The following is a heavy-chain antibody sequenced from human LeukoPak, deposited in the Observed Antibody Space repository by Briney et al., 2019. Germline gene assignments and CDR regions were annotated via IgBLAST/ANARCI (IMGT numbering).Heavy chain of an antibody. CDR2: IRNKANNYTT. V-gene: IGHV3-72*01. CDR1: GLTFSDHY. CDR3: ARFPDY. J-gene: IGHJ4*02. Sequence: PGGSLRLSCAASGLTFSDHYVDWVRQAPGKGLEWVGRIRNKANNYTTEYAASVKGRFTISRDDSKRSLYLQMNSLKTEHTAVYYCARFPDYWGQGTLVTVSS.